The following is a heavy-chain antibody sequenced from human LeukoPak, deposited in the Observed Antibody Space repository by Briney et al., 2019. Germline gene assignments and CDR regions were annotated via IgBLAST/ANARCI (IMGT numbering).Heavy chain of an antibody. CDR3: ARQLGYCSSGNCYFDS. J-gene: IGHJ4*02. CDR2: LASGASP. V-gene: IGHV3-23*01. D-gene: IGHD2-2*01. Sequence: GGSLRLSCADSGFTFSSYDMSWVRQAPGKGLEWVSALASGASPSYADSVNSRFTISRDNSKNTLYLQLNSLTAEDTAVYYCARQLGYCSSGNCYFDSWGQGTLVTVSS. CDR1: GFTFSSYD.